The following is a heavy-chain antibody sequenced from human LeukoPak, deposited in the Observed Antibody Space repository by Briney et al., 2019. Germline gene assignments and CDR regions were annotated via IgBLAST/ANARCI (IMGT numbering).Heavy chain of an antibody. CDR2: IIPILGIA. CDR3: ARDDNGYNSPFDY. V-gene: IGHV1-69*04. CDR1: GGTFSSYA. D-gene: IGHD5-24*01. Sequence: ASVKVSCKASGGTFSSYAISWVRQAPGQGLEWMGRIIPILGIANYAQKFQGRVTITADKSTSTAYMELSSLRSEDTAVYYCARDDNGYNSPFDYWGQGTLVTVSS. J-gene: IGHJ4*02.